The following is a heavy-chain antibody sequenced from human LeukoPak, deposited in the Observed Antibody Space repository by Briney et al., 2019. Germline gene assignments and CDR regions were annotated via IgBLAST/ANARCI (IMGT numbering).Heavy chain of an antibody. D-gene: IGHD1-7*01. CDR1: GFPVSSNY. J-gene: IGHJ5*02. Sequence: GGSLRLSCAASGFPVSSNYMSWVREAPGKGLEGVSVIYGGGSTYYANSVKGRFTISRHNSKNTLYLQMNSLRAEDTAVYYCARWDWNYNWFDPWGQGTLVTVSS. V-gene: IGHV3-53*04. CDR3: ARWDWNYNWFDP. CDR2: IYGGGST.